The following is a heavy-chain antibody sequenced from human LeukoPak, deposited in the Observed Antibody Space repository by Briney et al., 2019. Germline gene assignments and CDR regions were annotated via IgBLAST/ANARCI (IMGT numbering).Heavy chain of an antibody. Sequence: APVKVSCKASGGTFSNYAFNWVRQAPGQGLEWMGGIILLFGTANYAQKFQGRVTITADESTSTAYMELSSLRSEDTAVYYCATVGYSSGWSRFDYWGQGTLVTVSS. V-gene: IGHV1-69*13. CDR2: IILLFGTA. J-gene: IGHJ4*02. D-gene: IGHD6-19*01. CDR3: ATVGYSSGWSRFDY. CDR1: GGTFSNYA.